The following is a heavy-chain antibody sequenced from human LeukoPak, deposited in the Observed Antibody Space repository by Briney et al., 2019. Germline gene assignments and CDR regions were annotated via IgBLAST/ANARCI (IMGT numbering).Heavy chain of an antibody. Sequence: HGESLKISCKGSGYSFTSYWIGWVRQMPGKGLEWMGIIYPGDSDTRYSPSFQGQVTISADKSISTAYLQWSSLKASDTAMYYCARISGYSSSWYSRRYYYYYYMDVWGKGTTVTISS. V-gene: IGHV5-51*01. CDR3: ARISGYSSSWYSRRYYYYYYMDV. CDR2: IYPGDSDT. CDR1: GYSFTSYW. J-gene: IGHJ6*03. D-gene: IGHD6-13*01.